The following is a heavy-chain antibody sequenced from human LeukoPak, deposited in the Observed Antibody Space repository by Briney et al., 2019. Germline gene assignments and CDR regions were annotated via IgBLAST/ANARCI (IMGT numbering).Heavy chain of an antibody. J-gene: IGHJ5*02. V-gene: IGHV3-21*01. CDR1: GFTFSSYS. Sequence: PGGSLRLSCAASGFTFSSYSMNWVRQAPGKGLEWVSSISSSSSYIYYADSVKGRFTFSRDNAKNSLYLQMNSLRAEDTAVYYCARTGTTTFRWFDPWGQGTLVTVSS. CDR3: ARTGTTTFRWFDP. CDR2: ISSSSSYI. D-gene: IGHD1-7*01.